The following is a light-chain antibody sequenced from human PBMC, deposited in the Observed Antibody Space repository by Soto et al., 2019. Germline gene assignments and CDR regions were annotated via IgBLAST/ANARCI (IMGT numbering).Light chain of an antibody. J-gene: IGLJ2*01. CDR1: SSDVGGYNY. CDR3: SSYAGSNNSDVV. V-gene: IGLV2-8*01. Sequence: QSALTQPPSASGSPGQSVTISCTGTSSDVGGYNYVSWYQQHPGKAPKLMIYEVSKRPSGVPDRFSGSKSGNTASLTVSGLRAEDEADYYCSSYAGSNNSDVVFGGGTKLTVL. CDR2: EVS.